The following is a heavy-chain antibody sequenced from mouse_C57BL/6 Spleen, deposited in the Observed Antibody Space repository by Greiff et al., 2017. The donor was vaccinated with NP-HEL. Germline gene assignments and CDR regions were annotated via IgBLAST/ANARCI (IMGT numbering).Heavy chain of an antibody. CDR3: ARPHRGAMDY. CDR2: IDPSDSYT. J-gene: IGHJ4*01. Sequence: QVQLQQPGAELVMPGASVKLSCKASGYTFTSYWMHWVKQRPGQGLEWIGEIDPSDSYTNYNQKFKGKSTLTVDKPASTAYMQRSSLTSEDSAVYNCARPHRGAMDYWGQGTSVTAAS. V-gene: IGHV1-69*01. CDR1: GYTFTSYW.